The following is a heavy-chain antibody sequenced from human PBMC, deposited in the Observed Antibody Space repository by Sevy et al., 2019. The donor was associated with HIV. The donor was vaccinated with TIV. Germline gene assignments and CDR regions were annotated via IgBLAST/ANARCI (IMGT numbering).Heavy chain of an antibody. V-gene: IGHV4-59*01. J-gene: IGHJ3*02. CDR2: IYYSGST. D-gene: IGHD6-13*01. CDR3: ARGQQQTQYAFDI. Sequence: KQSQTLSLTCTVSGGSISSYYWSWIRQPPGKGLEGIGYIYYSGSTNYNPSLKSRVTISVDTSKNQFSLKLSSVTAADTAVYYCARGQQQTQYAFDIWGQGTMVTVSS. CDR1: GGSISSYY.